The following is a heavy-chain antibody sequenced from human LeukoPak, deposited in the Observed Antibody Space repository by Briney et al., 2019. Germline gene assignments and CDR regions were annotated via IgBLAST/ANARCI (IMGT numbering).Heavy chain of an antibody. CDR3: VKPSRGPYYWFDL. J-gene: IGHJ5*02. Sequence: AAVGVSCKASGYTFIGYYMHWVRPAPGQALEWMGWINANGGAINYAQKFQGRVTLTRDTSRNTAYMEINRLTSDDTAVYYCVKPSRGPYYWFDLWGQGTLVTVSS. D-gene: IGHD1-1*01. CDR1: GYTFIGYY. V-gene: IGHV1-2*02. CDR2: INANGGAI.